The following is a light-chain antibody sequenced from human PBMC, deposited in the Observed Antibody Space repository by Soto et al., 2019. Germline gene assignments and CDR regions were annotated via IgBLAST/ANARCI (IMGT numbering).Light chain of an antibody. V-gene: IGKV3-15*01. Sequence: EIVMTQSPATLSVSPGERATLSCRASQSVSSNLAWYQQKPGQAPRLLIYGASTRATGIPARFSGSGSETEFTLTNSSLQSEDFAVYYCQQYNNWPWTFGQGTKVEIK. CDR3: QQYNNWPWT. J-gene: IGKJ1*01. CDR1: QSVSSN. CDR2: GAS.